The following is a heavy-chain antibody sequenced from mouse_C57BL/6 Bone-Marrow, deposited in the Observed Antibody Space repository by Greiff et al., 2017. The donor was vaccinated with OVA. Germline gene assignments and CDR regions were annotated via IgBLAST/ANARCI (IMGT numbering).Heavy chain of an antibody. D-gene: IGHD2-4*01. CDR1: GYPFTNYL. CDR2: INPGSGGT. CDR3: ARLERYDYDAYAMDY. Sequence: QVQLQQSGAELVRPGTSVKVSCKASGYPFTNYLIEWVKQRPGQGLEWIGVINPGSGGTNYNEKFKGKATLTADKSSSTAYMQLSSLTSEDSAIYYCARLERYDYDAYAMDYWGQGTSVTVSS. V-gene: IGHV1-54*01. J-gene: IGHJ4*01.